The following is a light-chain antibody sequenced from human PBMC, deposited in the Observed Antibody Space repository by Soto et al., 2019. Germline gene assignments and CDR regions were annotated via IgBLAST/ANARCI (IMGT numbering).Light chain of an antibody. Sequence: DIQMTQSPSTLSASVGDRVTITCRASQSISRWSAWYQQKPGKAPKVLIYDASSFESGVPSRFSGSGSGTEFTLTISSLQPDDFATYYCQQYSSYWTFGQGSKV. CDR3: QQYSSYWT. CDR2: DAS. CDR1: QSISRW. J-gene: IGKJ1*01. V-gene: IGKV1-5*01.